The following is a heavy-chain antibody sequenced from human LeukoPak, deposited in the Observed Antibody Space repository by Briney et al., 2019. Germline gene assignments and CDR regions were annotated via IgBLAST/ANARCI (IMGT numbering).Heavy chain of an antibody. CDR2: ISSSGSTI. V-gene: IGHV3-48*03. J-gene: IGHJ4*02. CDR3: AREQRGSGFDY. Sequence: GGSLRLSCAASGFTFSSYEMNWVRQAPGKGLEWVSYISSSGSTIYYADSVKGRFTISRDNAKNSLYLQMNSLRAEGTAVYYCAREQRGSGFDYWGQGTLVTVSS. D-gene: IGHD2-15*01. CDR1: GFTFSSYE.